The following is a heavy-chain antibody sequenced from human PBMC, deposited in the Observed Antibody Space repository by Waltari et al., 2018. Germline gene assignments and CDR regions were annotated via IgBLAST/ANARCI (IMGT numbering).Heavy chain of an antibody. Sequence: QVQLQQWGAGLLKPSETLSLTCAVYGGSFSGYYWSWIRQPPGKGLEWIGEINHSGSTNYNPSLKSRVTISVDTSKNQFSLKLSSVTAADTAVYYCARGRDTAMVMDYWGQGTLVIVSS. CDR1: GGSFSGYY. D-gene: IGHD5-18*01. J-gene: IGHJ4*02. CDR3: ARGRDTAMVMDY. V-gene: IGHV4-34*01. CDR2: INHSGST.